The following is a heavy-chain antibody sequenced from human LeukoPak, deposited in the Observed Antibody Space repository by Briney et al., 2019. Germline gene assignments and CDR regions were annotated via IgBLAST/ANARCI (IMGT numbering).Heavy chain of an antibody. CDR3: ARSEGSYARGYVDY. CDR1: GFTFSSYA. J-gene: IGHJ4*02. D-gene: IGHD2-2*01. CDR2: ISYDGSNK. V-gene: IGHV3-30-3*01. Sequence: GGSLRLSRAASGFTFSSYAMHWVRQAPGKGLEWVAVISYDGSNKYYADSVKGRFTISRDNSKNTLYLQMNSLRAEDTAVYYCARSEGSYARGYVDYWGQGTLVTVSS.